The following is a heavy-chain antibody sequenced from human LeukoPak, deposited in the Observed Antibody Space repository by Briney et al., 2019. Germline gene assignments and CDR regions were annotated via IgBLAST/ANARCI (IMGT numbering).Heavy chain of an antibody. CDR1: GFTFSSYA. J-gene: IGHJ6*02. CDR2: ISGSGGST. V-gene: IGHV3-23*01. CDR3: AKVQNYGSGSRYRVYYYYYGMDV. D-gene: IGHD3-10*01. Sequence: PGGSLRLSCAASGFTFSSYAMSWVRQAPGKGLEWVSAISGSGGSTYYADSVKGRFTISRDNSKNTLYLQMNSLRAEDTAVYYCAKVQNYGSGSRYRVYYYYYGMDVWGQGTTVTVSS.